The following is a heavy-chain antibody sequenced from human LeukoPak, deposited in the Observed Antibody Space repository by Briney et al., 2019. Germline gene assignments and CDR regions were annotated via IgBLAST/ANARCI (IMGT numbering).Heavy chain of an antibody. D-gene: IGHD3-10*01. CDR3: ATGAYTSGSFYFGNIFN. CDR1: GYILTELS. J-gene: IGHJ4*02. Sequence: ASVKVYCKVYGYILTELSIHWVRQAPGKGLEWMGGFEPQYGEGVYAQKFLGRVTMTEDTSTDTAYMELRSLSSDDTAVYYCATGAYTSGSFYFGNIFNWGQGTLVTVCS. V-gene: IGHV1-24*01. CDR2: FEPQYGEG.